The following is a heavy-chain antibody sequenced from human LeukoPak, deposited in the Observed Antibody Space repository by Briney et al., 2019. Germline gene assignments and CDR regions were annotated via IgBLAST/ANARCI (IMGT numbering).Heavy chain of an antibody. CDR1: RFTFSNYG. D-gene: IGHD5-18*01. V-gene: IGHV3-33*01. CDR2: IWYDGSNK. Sequence: PGGSLRLSCAASRFTFSNYGMHWVCQAPGKGLEWVAVIWYDGSNKYYADSVKGRFTISRDNSKNTLYLQMNSLRAEDTAVYYCARDPGRGYTYGYGFDYWGQGTLVTVSS. CDR3: ARDPGRGYTYGYGFDY. J-gene: IGHJ4*02.